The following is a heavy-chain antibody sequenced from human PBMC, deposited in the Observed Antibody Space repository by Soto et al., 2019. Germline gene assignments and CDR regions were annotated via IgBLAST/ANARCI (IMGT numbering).Heavy chain of an antibody. D-gene: IGHD3-3*01. CDR1: GFTFSNAW. CDR3: TTVGDWYDFWSGYYTHDY. Sequence: PGGSLRLSCAASGFTFSNAWMSWVRQAPGKGLEWVGRIKSKTDGGTTDYAAPVKGRFTISRDDSKNTLYLQMNSLKTEDTAVYYCTTVGDWYDFWSGYYTHDYWGQGTLVTVSS. V-gene: IGHV3-15*01. CDR2: IKSKTDGGTT. J-gene: IGHJ4*02.